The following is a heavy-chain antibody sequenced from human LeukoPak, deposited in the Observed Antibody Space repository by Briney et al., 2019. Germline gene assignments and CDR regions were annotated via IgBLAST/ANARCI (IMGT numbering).Heavy chain of an antibody. CDR3: ARSVSGYQHFDY. D-gene: IGHD2-2*01. V-gene: IGHV4-28*01. CDR2: IYYSGNT. CDR1: GYSISNNNW. J-gene: IGHJ4*02. Sequence: SETLSLTCAVSGYSISNNNWWGWIRQPPGKGLEWIGYIYYSGNTNYNPSLKSRVTISVDTSKKQFSLKLSSVTAADTAVYYCARSVSGYQHFDYWGQGTLVTVSS.